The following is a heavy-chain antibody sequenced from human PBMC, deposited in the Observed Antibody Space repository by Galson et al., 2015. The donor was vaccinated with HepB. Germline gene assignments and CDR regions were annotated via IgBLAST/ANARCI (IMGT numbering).Heavy chain of an antibody. CDR3: ARKGRGLLNLHYFDF. CDR1: GFSFDDYG. J-gene: IGHJ4*02. V-gene: IGHV3-20*04. D-gene: IGHD3-10*01. CDR2: IDWNGDNI. Sequence: LRLSCAASGFSFDDYGLSWVRQTPGKGLEWVSGIDWNGDNIDYADSVKGRFTISRDNAKNSLYLQMNSLRAEDTALYYCARKGRGLLNLHYFDFWGQGTLVTVSS.